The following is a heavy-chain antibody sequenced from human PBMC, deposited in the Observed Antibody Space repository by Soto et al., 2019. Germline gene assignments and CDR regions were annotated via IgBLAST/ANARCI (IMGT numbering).Heavy chain of an antibody. V-gene: IGHV3-66*01. CDR3: ARVPSSSYHYFDY. CDR2: IYSAGSA. Sequence: PGGSLRRSCAASGFTVSTYYMSWVRQAPGKGLEWVSVIYSAGSADFADSVKGRFTVSRDNSKNTLYLQMSSLRAEDTAVYYCARVPSSSYHYFDYWGQGTLVTVSS. D-gene: IGHD6-13*01. J-gene: IGHJ4*02. CDR1: GFTVSTYY.